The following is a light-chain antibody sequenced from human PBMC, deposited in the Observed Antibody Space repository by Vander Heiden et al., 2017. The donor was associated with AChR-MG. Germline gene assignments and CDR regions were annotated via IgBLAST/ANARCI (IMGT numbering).Light chain of an antibody. CDR2: TNN. CDR3: ETWDDSMNGFWV. CDR1: GSNIGSNA. V-gene: IGLV1-44*01. Sequence: QSLLSQPPSASGTTGQRIPLSCSESGSNIGSNAFPCYQQVPGMATKLLIYTNNDRQAGVPDRCSGSKSGTSGSTTISGLQAEDEANDYCETWDDSMNGFWVFSGGTKLTVL. J-gene: IGLJ3*02.